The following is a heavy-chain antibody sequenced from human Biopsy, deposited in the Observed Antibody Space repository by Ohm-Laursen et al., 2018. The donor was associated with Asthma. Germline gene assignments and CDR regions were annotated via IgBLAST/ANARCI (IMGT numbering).Heavy chain of an antibody. CDR2: IYWDDYN. J-gene: IGHJ5*02. Sequence: TQTLTLTCSFSGFSLRTPVVRAGWIRQSPGKALEWLALIYWDDYNLFRPSLKRMLSITKDPSKNQEVLTMTKIDPVDSGTYYCALSQDSGFDDRSPSWFDPWGQGTLVTVSS. CDR3: ALSQDSGFDDRSPSWFDP. D-gene: IGHD3-9*01. V-gene: IGHV2-5*02. CDR1: GFSLRTPVVR.